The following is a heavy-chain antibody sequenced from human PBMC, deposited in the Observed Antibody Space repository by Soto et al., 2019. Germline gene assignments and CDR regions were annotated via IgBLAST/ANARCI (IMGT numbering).Heavy chain of an antibody. Sequence: QVQLVESGGGVVQPGGSLILSCAASRFTLSNCGMHWVRQAPGRGLEWVAMISHDGNEKHYIDSVKGRFTISRDDSKNTLYLQMNSLRPEDTAVYYCAKALYTSGWYNYFDPWGQGTLVTVSS. J-gene: IGHJ5*02. CDR2: ISHDGNEK. V-gene: IGHV3-30*18. CDR1: RFTLSNCG. CDR3: AKALYTSGWYNYFDP. D-gene: IGHD6-19*01.